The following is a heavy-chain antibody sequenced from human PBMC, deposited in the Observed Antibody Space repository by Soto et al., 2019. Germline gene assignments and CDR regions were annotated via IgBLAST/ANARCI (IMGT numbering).Heavy chain of an antibody. V-gene: IGHV3-9*01. J-gene: IGHJ4*02. CDR2: ISWNSDST. Sequence: ESGGGLVQPGRSLRLSCAASGFTFDDYAMHWVRQAPGKGLEWVSGISWNSDSTGYADSVKSRFTISRDNAKNSLFLQMNSLRAEDTALYFCAKDTYIIVGGTHIDFWGRGTLVSVSS. CDR3: AKDTYIIVGGTHIDF. CDR1: GFTFDDYA. D-gene: IGHD1-26*01.